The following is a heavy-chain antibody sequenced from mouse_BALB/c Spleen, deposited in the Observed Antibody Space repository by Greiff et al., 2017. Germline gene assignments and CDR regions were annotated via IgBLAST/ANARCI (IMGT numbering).Heavy chain of an antibody. Sequence: VKLQQSGAELARPGASVKMSCKASGYPFPSYPMHWVKQRPGQGLEWIGYINPSSGYTNYNQKFKDKATLTVDKSSSTAYMQLSSPTSEDSAVYYCTSLLYYGSRGLYYFDYWGQGTTLTVSS. V-gene: IGHV1-4*01. CDR2: INPSSGYT. CDR1: GYPFPSYP. CDR3: TSLLYYGSRGLYYFDY. J-gene: IGHJ2*01. D-gene: IGHD1-1*01.